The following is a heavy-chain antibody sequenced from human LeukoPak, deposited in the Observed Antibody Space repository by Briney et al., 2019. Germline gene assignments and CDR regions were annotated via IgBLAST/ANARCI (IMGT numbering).Heavy chain of an antibody. CDR2: IYYSGST. CDR3: RIVVVPAAGFFDY. D-gene: IGHD2-2*01. V-gene: IGHV4-39*01. CDR1: GGSISSSSYY. J-gene: IGHJ4*02. Sequence: PSETLSLTCTVSGGSISSSSYYWGWIRQPPGKGLEWIGSIYYSGSTYYNPSLKSRVTIPVDTSKNQFSLKLSSVTAADTAVYYCRIVVVPAAGFFDYWGQGTLVTVSS.